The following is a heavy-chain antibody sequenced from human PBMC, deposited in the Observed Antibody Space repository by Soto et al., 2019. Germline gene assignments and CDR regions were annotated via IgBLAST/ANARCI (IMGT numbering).Heavy chain of an antibody. Sequence: EPLCLPCTVSGGNIRNSSYHRVRIRQPPGKGLEGSGRIYYSGSTYYNPSLKSRVTISVDTSKTQFSLKLTSVPAADTAVYYCARGRGQYSSRWYRRYYYYGMDVWGQGTTVTVSS. J-gene: IGHJ6*02. D-gene: IGHD6-13*01. V-gene: IGHV4-39*01. CDR2: IYYSGST. CDR1: GGNIRNSSYH. CDR3: ARGRGQYSSRWYRRYYYYGMDV.